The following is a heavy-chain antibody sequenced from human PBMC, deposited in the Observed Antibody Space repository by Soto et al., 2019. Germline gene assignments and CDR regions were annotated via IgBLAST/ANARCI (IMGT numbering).Heavy chain of an antibody. V-gene: IGHV1-24*01. CDR3: ATSKVVEFDP. Sequence: SVKVYFKGSGYTLSELSMHWLRQAPGKGLEWMGGFDPEDGETIYAQKFQGRVTMTEDTSTDTAYMELSSLRSEDTAVYYCATSKVVEFDPWGQGTLVTVS. J-gene: IGHJ5*02. CDR2: FDPEDGET. D-gene: IGHD2-15*01. CDR1: GYTLSELS.